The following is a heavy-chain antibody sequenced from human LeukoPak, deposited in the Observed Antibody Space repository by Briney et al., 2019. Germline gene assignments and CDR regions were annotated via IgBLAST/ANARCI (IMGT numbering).Heavy chain of an antibody. J-gene: IGHJ4*02. CDR1: GFTFSSYA. D-gene: IGHD6-6*01. CDR3: AKARIEYSSSWRWVDY. V-gene: IGHV3-30-3*01. Sequence: GRSLRLSCAASGFTFSSYAMHWVRQAPGKGLEWVAVISYNGSNKYYADSVKGRFTISRDNSKNTLYLQMNSLRAEDTAVYYCAKARIEYSSSWRWVDYWGQGTLVTVSS. CDR2: ISYNGSNK.